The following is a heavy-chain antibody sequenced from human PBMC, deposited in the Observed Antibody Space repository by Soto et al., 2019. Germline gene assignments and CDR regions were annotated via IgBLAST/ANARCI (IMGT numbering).Heavy chain of an antibody. J-gene: IGHJ4*02. Sequence: ASVKVSCKASGYTFTSYGISWVRQAPGQGLEWMGWISAYNGNTNYAQKLQGRVTMTTDTSTSTAYMELRSLRSDDTAVYYCARDLEKVYYDYIWGSYTSDYWGQGTLVTVS. V-gene: IGHV1-18*01. CDR1: GYTFTSYG. CDR3: ARDLEKVYYDYIWGSYTSDY. D-gene: IGHD3-16*01. CDR2: ISAYNGNT.